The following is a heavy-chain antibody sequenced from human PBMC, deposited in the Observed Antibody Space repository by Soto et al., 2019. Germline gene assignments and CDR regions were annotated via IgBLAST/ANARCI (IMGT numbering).Heavy chain of an antibody. CDR2: IYYSGST. CDR1: GGSISSGGYY. J-gene: IGHJ3*02. D-gene: IGHD3-22*01. CDR3: ARVDYYDSSGSLAFDI. Sequence: SETLSGTCTVSGGSISSGGYYWSWIRQHPGKGLEWIGYIYYSGSTYYNPSLKSRVTISVDTSKNQFSLKLSSVTAADTAVYYCARVDYYDSSGSLAFDIWGQGTMVTVSS. V-gene: IGHV4-31*03.